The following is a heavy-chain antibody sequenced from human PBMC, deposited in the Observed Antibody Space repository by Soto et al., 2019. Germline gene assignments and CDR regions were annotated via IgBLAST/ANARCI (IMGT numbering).Heavy chain of an antibody. V-gene: IGHV3-74*01. D-gene: IGHD3-16*01. CDR1: GFTFTSYW. J-gene: IGHJ4*02. CDR3: ARGGRGGFDY. CDR2: IKNEGSST. Sequence: EVQLVESGGGLVPPGGSLRLSCAASGFTFTSYWMHWVRQAPGKGLVWVSRIKNEGSSTNYADSVKGRFTISRDNAKNTVYPQMNSLRAEDTAVYYCARGGRGGFDYWGQGALVTVSS.